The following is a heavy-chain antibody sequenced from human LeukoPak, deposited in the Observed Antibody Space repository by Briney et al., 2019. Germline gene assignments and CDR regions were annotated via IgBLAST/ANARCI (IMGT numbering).Heavy chain of an antibody. D-gene: IGHD5-18*01. CDR1: GGSISSGSYY. Sequence: SETLSLTCTVSGGSISSGSYYWSWIRQPAGKGLEWIGRMYTSGTTNYNPSLKSRVTISVDTSKNQFSLKLSSVTAADTAVYYCARRGYSYYYWGQGTLVTVSS. V-gene: IGHV4-61*02. J-gene: IGHJ4*02. CDR2: MYTSGTT. CDR3: ARRGYSYYY.